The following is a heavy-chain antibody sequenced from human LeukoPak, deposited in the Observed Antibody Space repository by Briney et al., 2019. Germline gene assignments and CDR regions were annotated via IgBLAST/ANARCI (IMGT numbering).Heavy chain of an antibody. D-gene: IGHD2-15*01. V-gene: IGHV4-34*01. CDR1: GGSFSGYY. J-gene: IGHJ5*02. Sequence: SETLSLTCAVYGGSFSGYYWSWIRQPPGKGLEWIGEINHSGSTNYNPSLKSRVTISVDTSKNQFSLKLSSVTAADTAVYYCARGPIRSGVMVVAATRWFDPWGQGTLVTVSS. CDR2: INHSGST. CDR3: ARGPIRSGVMVVAATRWFDP.